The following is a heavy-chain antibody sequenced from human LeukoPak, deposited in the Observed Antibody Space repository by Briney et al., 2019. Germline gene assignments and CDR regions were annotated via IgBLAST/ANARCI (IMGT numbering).Heavy chain of an antibody. D-gene: IGHD6-19*01. CDR2: INPNNGDT. Sequence: ASVTVSFTASGYSFTGYYVHWVRQAPGQGLEWMGWINPNNGDTNYAQKFQGRVTMTRDTSITTAYMEVSRLRSDDTAVYYCARGYSGWYDYWGQGTLVTVSS. CDR1: GYSFTGYY. CDR3: ARGYSGWYDY. V-gene: IGHV1-2*02. J-gene: IGHJ4*02.